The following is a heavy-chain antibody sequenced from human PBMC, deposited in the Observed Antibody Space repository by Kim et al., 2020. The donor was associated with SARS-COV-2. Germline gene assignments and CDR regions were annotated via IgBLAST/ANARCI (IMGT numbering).Heavy chain of an antibody. Sequence: SETLSLTCTVSGGSISSSSYYWGWIRQPPGKGLEWIGSIYYSGSTYYNPSLKSRVTISVDTSKNQFSLKLSSVTAADTAVYYCARVYYYGSGFDYWGQGTLVTVSS. CDR2: IYYSGST. D-gene: IGHD3-10*01. V-gene: IGHV4-39*01. CDR3: ARVYYYGSGFDY. CDR1: GGSISSSSYY. J-gene: IGHJ4*02.